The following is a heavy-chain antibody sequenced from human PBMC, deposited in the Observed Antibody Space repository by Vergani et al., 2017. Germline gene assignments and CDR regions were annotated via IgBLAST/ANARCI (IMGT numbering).Heavy chain of an antibody. Sequence: EVQLVQSGAEVKKPGESLRISCKGSGYSFTSYWISWVRQMPGKGLEWMGRIDPSDSYTNYSPSFQGHVTISADKSISTADLQWSSLKASDTAMYYCARQGEYNWNYVLHRIDYYGMDVWGQGTTVTVSS. CDR1: GYSFTSYW. CDR2: IDPSDSYT. V-gene: IGHV5-10-1*01. J-gene: IGHJ6*02. CDR3: ARQGEYNWNYVLHRIDYYGMDV. D-gene: IGHD1-7*01.